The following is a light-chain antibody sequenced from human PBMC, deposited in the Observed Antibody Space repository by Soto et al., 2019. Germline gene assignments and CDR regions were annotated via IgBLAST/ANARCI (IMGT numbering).Light chain of an antibody. J-gene: IGKJ1*01. CDR3: QQYNNWPPWT. CDR1: QSIGSN. Sequence: EIVMTQSPATLSVSPGERATLSCRASQSIGSNLAWYQQKPGQAPRLXXYAASIRATDFPARFSGSGSGTEFTLTISGLQSDDFAVYFCQQYNNWPPWTFGHGTKVDIK. CDR2: AAS. V-gene: IGKV3-15*01.